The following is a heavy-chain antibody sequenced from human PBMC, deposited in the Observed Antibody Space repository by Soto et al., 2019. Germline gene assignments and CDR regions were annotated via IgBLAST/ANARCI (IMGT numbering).Heavy chain of an antibody. D-gene: IGHD1-26*01. V-gene: IGHV1-69*13. CDR1: GGTFSSYA. J-gene: IGHJ4*02. CDR2: IIPIFGTA. Sequence: SVKVSCKASGGTFSSYAISWVRQAPGQGLEWMGGIIPIFGTANYAQKFQGRVTITADESTSTAYMELSSLRSEDTAVYYCARSTKSGSYSAIDYWGQGTQVTVSS. CDR3: ARSTKSGSYSAIDY.